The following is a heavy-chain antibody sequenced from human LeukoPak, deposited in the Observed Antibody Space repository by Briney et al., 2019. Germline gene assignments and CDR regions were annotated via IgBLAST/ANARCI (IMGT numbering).Heavy chain of an antibody. Sequence: ASVKVSCKASGGTFSSYTISWVRQAPGQGLEWMGGIIPIFGTANYAQKFQGRVTITTDESTSTAYMELSSLRSEDTAVYYCARSPRSSGYYDPDYWGQGTLVTVSS. J-gene: IGHJ4*02. CDR3: ARSPRSSGYYDPDY. D-gene: IGHD3-22*01. CDR2: IIPIFGTA. V-gene: IGHV1-69*05. CDR1: GGTFSSYT.